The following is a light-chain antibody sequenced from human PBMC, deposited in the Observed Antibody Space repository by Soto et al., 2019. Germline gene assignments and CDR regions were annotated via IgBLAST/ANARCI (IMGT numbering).Light chain of an antibody. J-gene: IGKJ3*01. V-gene: IGKV1-5*01. Sequence: DIQMTQSPSTLSASVGDRVTITCRASQSISSWLAWYQQKPGKAPKLLIYDASSLESGLPSRFNRSGSWTEFTLTISSLQPADFATYYCQHYNSYAFGPGTKVDIK. CDR2: DAS. CDR3: QHYNSYA. CDR1: QSISSW.